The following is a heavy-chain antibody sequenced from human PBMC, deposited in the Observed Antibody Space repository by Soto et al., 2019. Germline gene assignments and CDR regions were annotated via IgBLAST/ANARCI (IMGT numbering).Heavy chain of an antibody. J-gene: IGHJ4*02. CDR2: IYYGGTT. Sequence: PSETLSLTCTVSGGSLSPNYWSWIRQPPGKGLEWIGYIYYGGTTTNNPSLNSRVAISIDTSKNQFSLTLSSVTAADTAVYYCASRPPGADRYGVFDYWGPGKLVTVSS. CDR1: GGSLSPNY. V-gene: IGHV4-59*08. D-gene: IGHD1-1*01. CDR3: ASRPPGADRYGVFDY.